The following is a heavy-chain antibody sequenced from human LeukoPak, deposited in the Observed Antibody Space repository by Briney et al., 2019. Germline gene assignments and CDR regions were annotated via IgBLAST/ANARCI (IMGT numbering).Heavy chain of an antibody. V-gene: IGHV4-59*11. D-gene: IGHD3-3*01. CDR1: GGSISSHY. CDR2: IYHSGTT. CDR3: ARAYDDDYYYYMDV. J-gene: IGHJ6*03. Sequence: SETLSPTCTVSGGSISSHYWSWIRQPPGKGLEWIGQIYHSGTTNYNPSLKSRVTISVDTSKNQFSLKLTSVTAADTAVYYCARAYDDDYYYYMDVWGKGTTVTVSS.